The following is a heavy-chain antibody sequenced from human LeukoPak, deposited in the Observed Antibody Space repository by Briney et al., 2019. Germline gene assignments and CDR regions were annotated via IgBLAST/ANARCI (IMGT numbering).Heavy chain of an antibody. J-gene: IGHJ4*02. CDR3: ARHNYYDSSGYYPLGY. D-gene: IGHD3-22*01. CDR1: GGSVSGYY. V-gene: IGHV4-59*08. CDR2: IYYSGNT. Sequence: ASETLSLTCTVSGGSVSGYYWSWIRQPPGKGLEWIGYIYYSGNTKYNPSLKSRVTMSVDTSKNQFSLRLSSVTAADTAVYYCARHNYYDSSGYYPLGYWGQGTLVTVSS.